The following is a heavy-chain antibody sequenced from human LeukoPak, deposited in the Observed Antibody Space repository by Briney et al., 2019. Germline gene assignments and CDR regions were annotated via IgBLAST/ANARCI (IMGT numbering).Heavy chain of an antibody. CDR3: ARPNYYGAGTYNWFDT. Sequence: ASVKVSCTASGYTFTGYSMHWVRQAPGQGLEWVGWINPNSGGTNYAQKFQGRVTMTRDTSISTAYMELSRLRSDDTAVYYCARPNYYGAGTYNWFDTWGQGTLVTVSS. V-gene: IGHV1-2*02. J-gene: IGHJ5*02. CDR1: GYTFTGYS. D-gene: IGHD3-10*01. CDR2: INPNSGGT.